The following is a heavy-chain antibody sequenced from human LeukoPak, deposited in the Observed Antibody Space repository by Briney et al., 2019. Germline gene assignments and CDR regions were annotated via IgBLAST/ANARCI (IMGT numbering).Heavy chain of an antibody. Sequence: SETLSLTCTVSGGSISSSLYYWGRIRQSPGKGLEWIGSINYSGSTYYNPSLKSRVTISVDRSKNQFSLKLSSVTAADTAVYYCARIHGYSGSYYVDYWGQGTLVTVSS. J-gene: IGHJ4*02. CDR3: ARIHGYSGSYYVDY. CDR1: GGSISSSLYY. V-gene: IGHV4-39*07. D-gene: IGHD1-26*01. CDR2: INYSGST.